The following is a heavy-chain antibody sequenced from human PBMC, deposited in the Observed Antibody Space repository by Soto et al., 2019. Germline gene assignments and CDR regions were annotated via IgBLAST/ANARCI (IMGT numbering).Heavy chain of an antibody. CDR2: IWYDGSNK. CDR1: GFTFSSYG. V-gene: IGHV3-33*01. J-gene: IGHJ4*02. CDR3: ARDGGVPAAPDY. D-gene: IGHD2-2*01. Sequence: GGSLRLSCAASGFTFSSYGMHWVRQAPGKGLEWVAVIWYDGSNKYYADSVKGRFTISSDNSKNTLYLQMNSLRAEDTAVYYCARDGGVPAAPDYWGQGTLVTVSS.